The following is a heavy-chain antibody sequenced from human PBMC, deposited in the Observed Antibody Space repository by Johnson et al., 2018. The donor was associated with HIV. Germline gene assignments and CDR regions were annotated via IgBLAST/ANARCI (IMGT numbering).Heavy chain of an antibody. J-gene: IGHJ3*02. V-gene: IGHV3-9*01. CDR1: GLTVSSNY. D-gene: IGHD6-13*01. CDR3: AKQYSSSWYGNAFDI. Sequence: VQLVESGGGLVQPGGSLRLSCAASGLTVSSNYMSWVRQAPGKGLEWVSGISWNSGSIGYADSVKGRFTISRDNAKNSLYLQMNSLRAEDTALYYCAKQYSSSWYGNAFDIWGQGTMVTVSS. CDR2: ISWNSGSI.